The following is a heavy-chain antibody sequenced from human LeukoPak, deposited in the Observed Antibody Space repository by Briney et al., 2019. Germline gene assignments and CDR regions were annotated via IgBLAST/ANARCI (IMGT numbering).Heavy chain of an antibody. Sequence: PSETLSLTCAVYGGSFSGYYWSWIRQPPGKGLEWIGEINHSGSTNYNPSLKSRVTISVDTSKNQFSLKMSSVTAADTAVYYCARETQWLGYYFDYWGQGTLVTVSS. D-gene: IGHD6-19*01. J-gene: IGHJ4*02. CDR1: GGSFSGYY. CDR3: ARETQWLGYYFDY. V-gene: IGHV4-34*01. CDR2: INHSGST.